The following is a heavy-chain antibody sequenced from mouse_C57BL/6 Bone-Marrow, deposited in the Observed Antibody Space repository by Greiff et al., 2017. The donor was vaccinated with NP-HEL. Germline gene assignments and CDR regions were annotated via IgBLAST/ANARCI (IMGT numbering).Heavy chain of an antibody. J-gene: IGHJ1*03. CDR1: GYSFTGYY. D-gene: IGHD1-1*01. Sequence: DVKLQESGPELVKPGASVKISCKASGYSFTGYYMNWVKQSPEKSLEWIGEINPSTGGTTYNQKFKAKATLTVDKSSSTAYMQLKSLTSEDSAVYYGARPYYYGSRGWYFDVWGTGTTVTVSS. V-gene: IGHV1-42*01. CDR2: INPSTGGT. CDR3: ARPYYYGSRGWYFDV.